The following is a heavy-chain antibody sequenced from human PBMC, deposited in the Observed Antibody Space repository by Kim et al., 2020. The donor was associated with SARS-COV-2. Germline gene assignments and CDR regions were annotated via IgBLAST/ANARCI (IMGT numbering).Heavy chain of an antibody. J-gene: IGHJ4*02. V-gene: IGHV3-9*01. CDR1: GFTFDDYA. D-gene: IGHD6-13*01. Sequence: GGSLRLSCAASGFTFDDYAMHWVRQAPGKGLEWVSGISWKSGSIGYADSVKGRFTISRDNAKNSLYLQMNSLRAEDTALYYCAKDKSSSSWYYFDSWGQGTLVTVSS. CDR3: AKDKSSSSWYYFDS. CDR2: ISWKSGSI.